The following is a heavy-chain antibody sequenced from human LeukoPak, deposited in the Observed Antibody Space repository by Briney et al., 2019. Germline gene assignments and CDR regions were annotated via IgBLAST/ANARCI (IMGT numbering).Heavy chain of an antibody. CDR3: AKDSRSITIFGVATFDP. CDR1: GFTFTTYA. J-gene: IGHJ5*02. CDR2: ISASGGST. D-gene: IGHD3-3*01. Sequence: GGSLRLSCAASGFTFTTYAMSWVRQAPGKGLEWVSAISASGGSTYYADSVKGRFTISRDNSKNTLYLQMNSLRAEDTAVYYCAKDSRSITIFGVATFDPWGQGTLVTVSS. V-gene: IGHV3-23*01.